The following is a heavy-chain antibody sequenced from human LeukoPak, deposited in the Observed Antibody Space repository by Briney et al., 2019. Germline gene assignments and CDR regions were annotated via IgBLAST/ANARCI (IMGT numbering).Heavy chain of an antibody. CDR1: GGTFSSYA. CDR2: IIPILGIA. Sequence: ASVKVSCKASGGTFSSYAISWVRQAPGQGLEWMGRIIPILGIANYAQKFQGRVTITADKSTSTAYMELSSLRSEDTAVYYCARDYSGYDFGGYWGQGTLVTVSS. D-gene: IGHD5-12*01. V-gene: IGHV1-69*04. CDR3: ARDYSGYDFGGY. J-gene: IGHJ4*02.